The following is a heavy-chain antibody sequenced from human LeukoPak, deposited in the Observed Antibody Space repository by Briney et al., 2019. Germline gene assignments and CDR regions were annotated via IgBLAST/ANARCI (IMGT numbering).Heavy chain of an antibody. Sequence: GGSLRLSCAASGFTFSSIWLSWVRKAQGKGWKWVANLKQDESEKYYAHSVKGRFTISRDNAKNSLYLQMNSLRAEDTAVYNCARLSDSIDCFGFDIWGQGTTVTVSS. CDR2: LKQDESEK. D-gene: IGHD3-22*01. CDR3: ARLSDSIDCFGFDI. V-gene: IGHV3-7*01. J-gene: IGHJ3*02. CDR1: GFTFSSIW.